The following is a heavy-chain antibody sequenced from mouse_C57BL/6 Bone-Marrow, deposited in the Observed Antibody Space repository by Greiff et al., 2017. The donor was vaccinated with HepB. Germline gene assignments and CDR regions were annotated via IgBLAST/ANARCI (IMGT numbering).Heavy chain of an antibody. CDR1: GFNIKDDY. CDR3: TSPDNGYYYAMDY. D-gene: IGHD1-3*01. V-gene: IGHV14-4*01. J-gene: IGHJ4*01. Sequence: EVKLLESGAELVRPGASVKLSCTASGFNIKDDYMHWVKQRPEQGLEWIGWIDPENGDTEYASKFQGKATITADTSSNTAYLQLSSLTSEDTAVYHCTSPDNGYYYAMDYWGQGTSVTVSS. CDR2: IDPENGDT.